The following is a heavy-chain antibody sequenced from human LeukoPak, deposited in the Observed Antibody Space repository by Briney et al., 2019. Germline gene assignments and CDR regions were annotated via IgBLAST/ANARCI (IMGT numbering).Heavy chain of an antibody. V-gene: IGHV3-30*02. D-gene: IGHD5-24*01. Sequence: GGSLRLSCVASGFIFSNYGMHWGRQAPGKGLEWVAFISYDGRNKYYADSMKGRFTISRDNSKNTLYLQMNSLRGEDTAVYYCAKEDRGPLEMTTTRGLDYWGQGNLVTVSS. CDR3: AKEDRGPLEMTTTRGLDY. CDR1: GFIFSNYG. CDR2: ISYDGRNK. J-gene: IGHJ4*02.